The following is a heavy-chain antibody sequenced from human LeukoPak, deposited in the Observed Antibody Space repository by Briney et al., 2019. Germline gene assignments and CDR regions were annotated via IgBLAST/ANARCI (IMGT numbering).Heavy chain of an antibody. Sequence: SVKVSCKASGGTFSSYAISWVRQAPGQGLEWMGGIIPIFGTANYAQKFQGGVTITADESTSTAYMELSSLRSEDTAVYYCARDRALRGGYNYYFDYWGQGTLVTVSS. D-gene: IGHD3-22*01. J-gene: IGHJ4*02. CDR3: ARDRALRGGYNYYFDY. V-gene: IGHV1-69*13. CDR1: GGTFSSYA. CDR2: IIPIFGTA.